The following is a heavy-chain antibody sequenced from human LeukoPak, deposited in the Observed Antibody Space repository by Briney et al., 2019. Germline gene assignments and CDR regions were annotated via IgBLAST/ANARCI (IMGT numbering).Heavy chain of an antibody. Sequence: GGSLRLSCAASGFTFHNYAIHWVRQAPGKGLEWVSLTSGDGITTYFADSVKGRFTISRDNSKSSLFLQMNSLRTEDTALYYCARDHVYGGADYWGQGTLVTVSS. CDR1: GFTFHNYA. D-gene: IGHD5/OR15-5a*01. V-gene: IGHV3-43*02. J-gene: IGHJ4*02. CDR3: ARDHVYGGADY. CDR2: TSGDGITT.